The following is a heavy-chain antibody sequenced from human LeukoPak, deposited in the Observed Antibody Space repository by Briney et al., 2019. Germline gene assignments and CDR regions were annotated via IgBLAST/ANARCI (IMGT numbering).Heavy chain of an antibody. Sequence: ASVNVSCKASGYTFTSYGISWVRQAPGQGLEWMGWISAYNGNTNYAQKLQGRVTMTTDTSTSTAYMELRSLRSDDTAVYYCARSPARDYGSGSYAGWFDPWGQGTLVTVSS. CDR3: ARSPARDYGSGSYAGWFDP. V-gene: IGHV1-18*01. CDR1: GYTFTSYG. CDR2: ISAYNGNT. J-gene: IGHJ5*02. D-gene: IGHD3-10*01.